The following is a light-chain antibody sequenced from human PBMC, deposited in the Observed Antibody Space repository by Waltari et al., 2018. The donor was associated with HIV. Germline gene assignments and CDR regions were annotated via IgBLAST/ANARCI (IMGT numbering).Light chain of an antibody. V-gene: IGLV2-23*01. Sequence: QSALTQPASVSGSPGQSITISCTGTSSDIGTYNLVSWYQQRPGEAPKLLIYEATRRPSVLADRFSGSKSGNTASLTISGLQTEDEADYYCCSYVGSNTLMFGGGTSLTVL. CDR2: EAT. CDR3: CSYVGSNTLM. CDR1: SSDIGTYNL. J-gene: IGLJ3*02.